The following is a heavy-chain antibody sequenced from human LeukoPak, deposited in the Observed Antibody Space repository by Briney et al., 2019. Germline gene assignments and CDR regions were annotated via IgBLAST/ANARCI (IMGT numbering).Heavy chain of an antibody. CDR2: IRYDGTNK. J-gene: IGHJ4*02. CDR1: GFSLSSYG. CDR3: AKYYHEGSGASPLHY. D-gene: IGHD3-22*01. Sequence: GGSLRLSCVASGFSLSSYGMQWVRQAPGKGLQWVAFIRYDGTNKYYTDSVRGRFTISRDNSRNTLYLQMNSLRVEDTALYYCAKYYHEGSGASPLHYWGQGTLVTVSS. V-gene: IGHV3-30*02.